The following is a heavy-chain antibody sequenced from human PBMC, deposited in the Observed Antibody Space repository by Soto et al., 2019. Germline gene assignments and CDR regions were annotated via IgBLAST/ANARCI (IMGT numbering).Heavy chain of an antibody. CDR3: GTVPHDYGDFNWFDP. CDR1: GSSFSRYA. V-gene: IGHV3-23*01. Sequence: EVQLLESGGGLVQPGGSLRLSCAASGSSFSRYAMAWVRQAPGKALEWVSTISSGGTTYYADSVRGRFTISRDNSQNTHYLQMNSLRDEDTAIYYCGTVPHDYGDFNWFDPWGQGTLVIVSS. D-gene: IGHD4-17*01. J-gene: IGHJ5*02. CDR2: ISSGGTT.